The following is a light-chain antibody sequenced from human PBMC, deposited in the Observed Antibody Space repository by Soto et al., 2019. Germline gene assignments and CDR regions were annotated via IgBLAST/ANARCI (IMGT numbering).Light chain of an antibody. V-gene: IGLV2-14*01. Sequence: QSALTQPASVSGSPGQSITISCTGTSSDVGGYNYVSWYQQHPGKAPKLMIYDVSNRPSGVSNRFSDSKSGNTASLTVSGLQAEDEADYYCSSYTSSNTLVFGTGTKVTV. J-gene: IGLJ1*01. CDR1: SSDVGGYNY. CDR3: SSYTSSNTLV. CDR2: DVS.